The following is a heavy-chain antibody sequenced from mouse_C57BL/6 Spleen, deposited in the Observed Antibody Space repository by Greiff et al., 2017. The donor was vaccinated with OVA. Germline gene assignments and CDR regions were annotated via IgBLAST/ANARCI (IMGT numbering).Heavy chain of an antibody. D-gene: IGHD1-1*01. CDR2: ISSGSSTI. V-gene: IGHV5-17*01. CDR3: ARKYYGSSYYFDY. J-gene: IGHJ2*01. Sequence: EVHLVESGGGLVKPGGSLKLSCAASGFTFSDYGMHWVRQAPEKGLEWVAYISSGSSTIYYADTVKGRFTISRDNAKNTLFLQMTSLRSEDTAMYYCARKYYGSSYYFDYWGQGTTLTVSS. CDR1: GFTFSDYG.